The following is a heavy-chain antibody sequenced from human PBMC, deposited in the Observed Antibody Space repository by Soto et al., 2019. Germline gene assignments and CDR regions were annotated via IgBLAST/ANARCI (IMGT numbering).Heavy chain of an antibody. CDR3: AKDLKEYGFFHY. CDR1: GFTFNNYG. V-gene: IGHV3-23*01. J-gene: IGHJ4*02. CDR2: ISGSVGSA. D-gene: IGHD2-2*01. Sequence: GGSLRLSCAASGFTFNNYGLSWVRQAPGKGLEWVSGISGSVGSAYYADAVKGRFAISRDKSKNTLYLQMNSLRVEDTALYYCAKDLKEYGFFHYWGRGTLVTVSS.